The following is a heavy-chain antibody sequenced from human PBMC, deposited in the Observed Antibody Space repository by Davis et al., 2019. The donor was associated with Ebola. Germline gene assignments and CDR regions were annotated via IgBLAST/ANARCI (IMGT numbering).Heavy chain of an antibody. V-gene: IGHV3-23*01. CDR1: GFTYSSSA. CDR3: ARMIRGIATDGRFDP. Sequence: GGSLRLSCAASGFTYSSSAMSWVRQAPGKGLEWVSSTSGSGSNTYYADSVKGRFTISRDNSKNTLYLQMNSLRADDTAVYYCARMIRGIATDGRFDPWGQGTLVTVSS. D-gene: IGHD6-13*01. CDR2: TSGSGSNT. J-gene: IGHJ5*02.